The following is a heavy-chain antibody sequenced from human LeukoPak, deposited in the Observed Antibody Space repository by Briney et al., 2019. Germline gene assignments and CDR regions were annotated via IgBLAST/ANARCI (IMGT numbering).Heavy chain of an antibody. D-gene: IGHD3-10*01. Sequence: ASVKVSCKVSGYTLTELSMHWVRQAPGEGLEWMGGFDPEDGETIYAQKFQGRVTMTEDTPTDTAYMELSSLRSEDTAVYYCSTSMVRGPRPVIPPNYGMDVWGQGTTVTVSS. CDR2: FDPEDGET. CDR3: STSMVRGPRPVIPPNYGMDV. V-gene: IGHV1-24*01. J-gene: IGHJ6*02. CDR1: GYTLTELS.